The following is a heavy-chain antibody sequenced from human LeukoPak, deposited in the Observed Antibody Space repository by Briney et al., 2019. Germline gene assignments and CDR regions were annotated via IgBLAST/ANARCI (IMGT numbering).Heavy chain of an antibody. CDR2: INAGNGNT. D-gene: IGHD3-22*01. CDR3: ARDQGQSGITMIVVVTGFDY. Sequence: ASVKVSCKASGYTFTSYAMHWVRQAPGQRLEWMGWINAGNGNTKYSQKFQGRVTITRDTSASTAYMELSSLRSEDTAVYYCARDQGQSGITMIVVVTGFDYWGQGTLVTFSS. J-gene: IGHJ4*02. CDR1: GYTFTSYA. V-gene: IGHV1-3*01.